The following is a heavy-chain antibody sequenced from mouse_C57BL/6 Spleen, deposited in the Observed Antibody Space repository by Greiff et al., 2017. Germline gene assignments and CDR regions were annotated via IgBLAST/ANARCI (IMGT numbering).Heavy chain of an antibody. D-gene: IGHD1-1*01. J-gene: IGHJ4*01. CDR3: ARSRVDGQLRGYYAMDY. CDR2: INPSNGGT. CDR1: GYTFTSYW. Sequence: QVQLQQPGTELVKPGASVKLSCKASGYTFTSYWMHWVKQRPGQGLEWIGNINPSNGGTNYNEKFKSKATLTVDKSSSTAYMQLSSLTSEDSAVYYCARSRVDGQLRGYYAMDYWGQGTSVAVSS. V-gene: IGHV1-53*01.